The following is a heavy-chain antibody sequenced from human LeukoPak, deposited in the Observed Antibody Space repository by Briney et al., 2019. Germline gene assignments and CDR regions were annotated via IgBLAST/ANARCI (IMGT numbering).Heavy chain of an antibody. Sequence: GGSLRLSCAASGFTFRHYDMTWVRQAPGKGLEWVSRISDSGAKIHYADFVKGRFTISRDNSKNTLFLEMNILTAEDTAIYYCARGEQWLDSWGQGTLVTVSS. D-gene: IGHD6-19*01. CDR3: ARGEQWLDS. CDR2: ISDSGAKI. V-gene: IGHV3-23*01. CDR1: GFTFRHYD. J-gene: IGHJ4*02.